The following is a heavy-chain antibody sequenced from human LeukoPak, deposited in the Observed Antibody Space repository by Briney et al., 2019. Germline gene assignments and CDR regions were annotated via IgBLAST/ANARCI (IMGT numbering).Heavy chain of an antibody. CDR1: GFTLSTFW. CDR2: INQDGSQT. J-gene: IGHJ4*02. CDR3: ARKNGLDS. V-gene: IGHV3-7*01. Sequence: GSLRLSCAASGFTLSTFWMSWVRQAPGKGLEWVANINQDGSQTYYVDSVKGPFTISRDNDKNSMYLQMNSLRVEDTAVYYCARKNGLDSWGQGTLVIVSS.